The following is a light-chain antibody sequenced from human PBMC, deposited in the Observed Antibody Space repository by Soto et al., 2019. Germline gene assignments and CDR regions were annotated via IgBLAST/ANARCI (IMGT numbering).Light chain of an antibody. CDR1: QSISSY. Sequence: IQRAQYTSSLYASVGDRVSITCRASQSISSYLNWYQQKPGKAPKLLIYAASSLQSGVPSRFSGSGSGTDFTLTISILQPEDFATYYSQQSYSTPITFGQGTRLEIK. V-gene: IGKV1-39*01. CDR3: QQSYSTPIT. J-gene: IGKJ5*01. CDR2: AAS.